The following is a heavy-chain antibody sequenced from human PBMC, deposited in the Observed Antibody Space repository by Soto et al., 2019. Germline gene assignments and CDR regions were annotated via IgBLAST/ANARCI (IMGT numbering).Heavy chain of an antibody. D-gene: IGHD3-16*02. CDR2: ISESGHHT. J-gene: IGHJ2*01. CDR3: TKSDGCGGGACYTGTYYYFDV. V-gene: IGHV3-23*01. CDR1: GFPSSTYA. Sequence: AVGSLRLSCAASGFPSSTYALNWVRQAPGKGPEWVSTISESGHHTHYADSVKGRFTISRDKSKNTLSLQMNSLRVDDTAIYYCTKSDGCGGGACYTGTYYYFDVWGRGTLVTVSS.